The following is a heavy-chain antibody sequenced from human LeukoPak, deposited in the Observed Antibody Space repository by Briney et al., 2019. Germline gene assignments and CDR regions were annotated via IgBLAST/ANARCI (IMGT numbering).Heavy chain of an antibody. CDR1: GYTSTDYY. J-gene: IGHJ5*02. CDR2: VDPEPGET. D-gene: IGHD3-10*01. Sequence: ATVKISCKVSGYTSTDYYMHWVQQAPGKGLEWMGLVDPEPGETIYAEKFQGRVTITADTSTDTAYMELSSLRSEDTAVYYCATVPPYYYGSGSYHWFDPWGHGTLVTVSS. V-gene: IGHV1-69-2*01. CDR3: ATVPPYYYGSGSYHWFDP.